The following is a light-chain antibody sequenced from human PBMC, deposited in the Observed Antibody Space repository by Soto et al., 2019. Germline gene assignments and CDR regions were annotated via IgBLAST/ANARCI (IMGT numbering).Light chain of an antibody. CDR2: AAS. V-gene: IGKV1-39*01. CDR1: QSIGTY. CDR3: QQSSTTPWT. J-gene: IGKJ1*01. Sequence: DIQMTQSPPSLSASVGDRVTITCRASQSIGTYSNWYQEKPGKAPKVLIYAASNLEKGVPSRFGGSGSGTDFTLTITSLQRDDLATYYCQQSSTTPWTFGQGTKVEIK.